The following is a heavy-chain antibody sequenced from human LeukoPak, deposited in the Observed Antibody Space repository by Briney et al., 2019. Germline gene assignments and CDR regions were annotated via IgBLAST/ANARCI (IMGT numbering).Heavy chain of an antibody. V-gene: IGHV3-30*02. J-gene: IGHJ4*02. CDR3: VRDDDRPDNGLDY. CDR1: GFTFSIFG. CDR2: IRYDGTNK. Sequence: GGSLMLSCPASGFTFSIFGMHWVRQAPGKGLEGVAFIRYDGTNKYYADSVKGRFTISRDNSKNTLYLQMNSLRAEDTAVYYCVRDDDRPDNGLDYWGQGTLVTVSS. D-gene: IGHD3-22*01.